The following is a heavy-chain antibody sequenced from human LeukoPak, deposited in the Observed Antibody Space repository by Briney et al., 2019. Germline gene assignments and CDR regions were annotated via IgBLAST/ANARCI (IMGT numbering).Heavy chain of an antibody. CDR3: TKDISVGATPYYFDY. D-gene: IGHD1-26*01. Sequence: GGSLRLSCAASGFTFDDYAMHWVRHAPGKGLEWVSGVTWNSDTIGYADSVMGRFTISRDNAKNSLYLQMNNLRAEDTALYYCTKDISVGATPYYFDYWGQGTLVTVSS. CDR1: GFTFDDYA. J-gene: IGHJ4*02. V-gene: IGHV3-9*01. CDR2: VTWNSDTI.